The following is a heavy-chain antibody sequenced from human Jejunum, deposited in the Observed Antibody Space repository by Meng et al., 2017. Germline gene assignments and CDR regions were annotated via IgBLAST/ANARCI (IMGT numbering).Heavy chain of an antibody. CDR3: ARALERGYYFDY. D-gene: IGHD5-24*01. CDR2: MFYSGST. V-gene: IGHV4-59*02. CDR1: GDSVTNSF. Sequence: QVQLQESGPGLVKPSETLSLTCTVSGDSVTNSFCSWIRQPPGKGLEWIGYMFYSGSTNYNPSLKSRVTISVDTSKNQFSLKLSSVTAADTAVYFCARALERGYYFDYWGQGILVTVSS. J-gene: IGHJ4*02.